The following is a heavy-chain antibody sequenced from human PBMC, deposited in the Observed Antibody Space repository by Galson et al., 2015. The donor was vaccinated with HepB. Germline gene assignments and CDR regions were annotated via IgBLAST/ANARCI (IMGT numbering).Heavy chain of an antibody. CDR2: ISAYNGNT. J-gene: IGHJ4*02. V-gene: IGHV1-18*04. D-gene: IGHD6-19*01. CDR1: GYTFTSYG. CDR3: ARERRGLGYSSGWYRGGFDY. Sequence: SVKVSCKASGYTFTSYGISWVRQAPGQGLEWMGWISAYNGNTNYAQKLQGRVTMTTDTSTSTAYMELRSLRSDDTAVYYCARERRGLGYSSGWYRGGFDYWGQGTLVTVSS.